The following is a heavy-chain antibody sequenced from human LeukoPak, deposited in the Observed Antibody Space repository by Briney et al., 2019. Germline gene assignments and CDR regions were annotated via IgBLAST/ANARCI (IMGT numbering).Heavy chain of an antibody. CDR3: AIKTLGLLRKGGAMDV. Sequence: ASVRVSCKASGYTFTSYGISWVRQAPGQGLEWMGWINPNNGGTNYAQKFQGRVTMTRDTSISTAYMELSRLRSDDTAVYYCAIKTLGLLRKGGAMDVWGKGTTVTVSS. V-gene: IGHV1-2*02. CDR2: INPNNGGT. CDR1: GYTFTSYG. J-gene: IGHJ6*03. D-gene: IGHD5-12*01.